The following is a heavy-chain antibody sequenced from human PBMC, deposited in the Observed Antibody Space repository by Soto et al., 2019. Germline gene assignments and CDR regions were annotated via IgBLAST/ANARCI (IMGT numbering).Heavy chain of an antibody. V-gene: IGHV3-23*01. D-gene: IGHD5-18*01. Sequence: GGSLRLSCAASGFTFSSYAMSWVRQAPGKGLEWVSAISGSGGSTYYADSVKGRFTISRDNSKNTLYLQMNSLRAEDTAVYYCAKGRRLDTAMPGYYFDYWGQGTLVTVSS. CDR3: AKGRRLDTAMPGYYFDY. CDR1: GFTFSSYA. J-gene: IGHJ4*02. CDR2: ISGSGGST.